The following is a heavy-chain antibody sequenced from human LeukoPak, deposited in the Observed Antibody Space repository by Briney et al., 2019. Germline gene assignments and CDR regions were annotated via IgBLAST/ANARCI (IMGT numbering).Heavy chain of an antibody. CDR1: GFTFSSYG. J-gene: IGHJ4*02. V-gene: IGHV3-30*02. CDR3: AKPHAYYFDY. CDR2: IRYDGSNK. Sequence: GGSLRLSCAASGFTFSSYGMHWVRQAPGKGLEWVACIRYDGSNKYYADSVKGRFTISRDNSKNTLYLQMNSLRAEDTAVYYCAKPHAYYFDYWGQGTLVTVSS.